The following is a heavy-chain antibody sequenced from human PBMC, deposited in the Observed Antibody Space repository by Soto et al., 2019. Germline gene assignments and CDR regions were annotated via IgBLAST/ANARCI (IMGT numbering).Heavy chain of an antibody. J-gene: IGHJ4*02. CDR2: IWYDGSNK. D-gene: IGHD3-22*01. CDR3: ASDRMYYFSSGSCDY. Sequence: QVQLVESGVGVVQPVRSLRLSCAASGFTFSNYGMHWVRQAPGKGLEWVAVIWYDGSNKYYADSVKVRFTISRDNSKHPLYLQMNSLRAEDTAVYYCASDRMYYFSSGSCDYWGQGTLVTVSS. CDR1: GFTFSNYG. V-gene: IGHV3-33*01.